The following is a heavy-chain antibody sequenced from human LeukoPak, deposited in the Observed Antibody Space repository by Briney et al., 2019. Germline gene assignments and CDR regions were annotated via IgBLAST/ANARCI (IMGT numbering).Heavy chain of an antibody. Sequence: ASVKVCCKASGYTFTSYYMHWVRQATGQGLEWMGWISAHDGNTNYAQKLEGRVTMTTDTSTSIAYMELRSLRSDDTAMYYCARAWIMVTSHLDFWGQGTLVTVSS. V-gene: IGHV1-18*04. CDR2: ISAHDGNT. D-gene: IGHD2-21*02. CDR1: GYTFTSYY. J-gene: IGHJ4*02. CDR3: ARAWIMVTSHLDF.